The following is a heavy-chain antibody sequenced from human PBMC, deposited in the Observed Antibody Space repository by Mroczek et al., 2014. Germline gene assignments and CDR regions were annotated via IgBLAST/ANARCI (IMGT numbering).Heavy chain of an antibody. Sequence: QVQLQQWGAGLLKPSETLSLTCAVYGGSFSGYYWSWIRQPPGKGLEWIGEINHSGSTNYNPSLKSRVTISVDTSKNQFSLKLSSVTAADTAVYYCARGDYDILTGYIHTPYYYYGMDVWGQGTTVTVSS. CDR2: INHSGST. V-gene: IGHV4-34*01. CDR3: ARGDYDILTGYIHTPYYYYGMDV. J-gene: IGHJ6*02. CDR1: GGSFSGYY. D-gene: IGHD3-9*01.